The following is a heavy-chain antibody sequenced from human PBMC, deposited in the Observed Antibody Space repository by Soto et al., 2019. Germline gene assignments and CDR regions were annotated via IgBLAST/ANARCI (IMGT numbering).Heavy chain of an antibody. CDR1: GFIVSSNY. V-gene: IGHV3-66*01. D-gene: IGHD4-17*01. CDR2: IYTDGST. Sequence: EVQLVESGGGLVQPGGSLRLSCAVSGFIVSSNYMSWVRQAPGKGLEWVSVIYTDGSTYYADSVKGRFTISRDNAKNTLYLQMSSLRAEDTAVYYCAVDYGDRFGHWGQGTLVTVSS. J-gene: IGHJ4*02. CDR3: AVDYGDRFGH.